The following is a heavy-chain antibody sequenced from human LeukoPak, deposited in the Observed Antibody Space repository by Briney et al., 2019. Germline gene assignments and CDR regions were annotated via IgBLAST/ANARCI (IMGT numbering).Heavy chain of an antibody. D-gene: IGHD1-26*01. CDR3: AFSSYYLQGNYYYMDV. CDR2: ISTYNGDT. V-gene: IGHV1-18*01. J-gene: IGHJ6*03. Sequence: GASVKVSCKASGYTFTSYGINWVRQAPGQGLEWMGWISTYNGDTNYAQKLQDRVTMTTDTSTSTAYMELRSLRSDDTAVYYCAFSSYYLQGNYYYMDVWGKGTTVTVSS. CDR1: GYTFTSYG.